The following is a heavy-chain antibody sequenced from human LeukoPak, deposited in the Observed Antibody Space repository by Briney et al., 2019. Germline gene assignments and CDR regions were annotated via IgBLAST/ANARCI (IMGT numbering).Heavy chain of an antibody. CDR2: MNPNSGNT. J-gene: IGHJ5*02. D-gene: IGHD3-22*01. V-gene: IGHV1-8*02. Sequence: GASVKVSCKASGYTFTSYYMHWVRQAPGQGLEWMGWMNPNSGNTGYAQKFQDRVTMTRNTSISTAYMELSSLRSEDTAVYYCARDFFNSYDRGTWGQGTLVTVSS. CDR1: GYTFTSYY. CDR3: ARDFFNSYDRGT.